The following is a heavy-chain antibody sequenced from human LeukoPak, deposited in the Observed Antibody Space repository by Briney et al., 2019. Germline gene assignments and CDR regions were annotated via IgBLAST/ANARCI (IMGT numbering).Heavy chain of an antibody. D-gene: IGHD4-17*01. Sequence: GGSLRLSCAASGFTFSSYGMSWVRQAPGKGLEWVSYISSSGSTIYYADSVKGRFTISRDNAKNSLYLQMNSLRAEDTALYYCARLSTTVTLEGYFDYWGQGTLVTVSS. CDR1: GFTFSSYG. CDR3: ARLSTTVTLEGYFDY. J-gene: IGHJ4*02. V-gene: IGHV3-48*04. CDR2: ISSSGSTI.